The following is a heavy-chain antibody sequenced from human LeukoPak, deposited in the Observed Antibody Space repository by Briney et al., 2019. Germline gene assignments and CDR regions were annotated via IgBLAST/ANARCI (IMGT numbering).Heavy chain of an antibody. D-gene: IGHD3-22*01. Sequence: AGGSLRLSCAASGFTFSSYSMNWVRQAPGKGLEWVSSISSSSSYIYYADSVKGRFTISRDNAKNSLYLQMNSLRAEDTAVYYCARDRLLYYYDSGPTGHFQHWGQGTLVTV. V-gene: IGHV3-21*01. CDR2: ISSSSSYI. CDR1: GFTFSSYS. J-gene: IGHJ1*01. CDR3: ARDRLLYYYDSGPTGHFQH.